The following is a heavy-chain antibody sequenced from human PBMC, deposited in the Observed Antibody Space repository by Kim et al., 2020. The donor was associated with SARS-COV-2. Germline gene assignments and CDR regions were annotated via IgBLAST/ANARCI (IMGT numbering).Heavy chain of an antibody. CDR3: SGSTGWYRLDY. V-gene: IGHV4-4*02. CDR2: T. D-gene: IGHD6-19*01. J-gene: IGHJ4*02. Sequence: TNYNPSRKSRVTISVDKSKIHFSLNLNSVTAADTAVYYCSGSTGWYRLDYWGQGTLVTVSS.